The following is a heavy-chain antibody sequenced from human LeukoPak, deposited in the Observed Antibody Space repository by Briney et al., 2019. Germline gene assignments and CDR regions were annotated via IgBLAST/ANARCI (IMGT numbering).Heavy chain of an antibody. CDR3: GRGLSGGYRYGYFDF. J-gene: IGHJ4*02. CDR1: GFTFSDHW. CDR2: INGDGNDI. V-gene: IGHV3-74*01. D-gene: IGHD5-18*01. Sequence: GGSLRLSYTASGFTFSDHWMHWVRQAPGEGLVWVSRINGDGNDINYADSVKGRFTISRDNAKNTLYLQMNSLRAEDTGVYHCGRGLSGGYRYGYFDFWGQGSVVTVSS.